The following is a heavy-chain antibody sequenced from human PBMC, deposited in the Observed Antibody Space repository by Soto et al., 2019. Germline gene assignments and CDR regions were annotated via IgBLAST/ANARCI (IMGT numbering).Heavy chain of an antibody. Sequence: PGGSLRLSCAASGFTFSAYATTWVRQAPGKGLEWVSSISGSGGSTYYADSVKGRFTISRDNSKNTLYLQMNSLRAEDTAVYYCAKGNKYGSESQSDYWGQGTLVTVSS. CDR1: GFTFSAYA. D-gene: IGHD3-10*01. CDR3: AKGNKYGSESQSDY. CDR2: ISGSGGST. J-gene: IGHJ4*02. V-gene: IGHV3-23*01.